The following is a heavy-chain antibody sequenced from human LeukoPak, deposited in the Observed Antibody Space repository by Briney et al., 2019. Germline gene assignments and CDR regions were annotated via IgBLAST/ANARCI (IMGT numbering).Heavy chain of an antibody. CDR3: ARVLNWSYDY. Sequence: ASVKVSCKASGYTFISYSIHWVRQAPGQGLEWMGMINPNGGDTSYSQNFQGRVTMTTDTSTSTVYMELSSLRSEDTALYYCARVLNWSYDYWGQGTLVTVSS. CDR1: GYTFISYS. V-gene: IGHV1-46*01. J-gene: IGHJ4*02. CDR2: INPNGGDT. D-gene: IGHD1-7*01.